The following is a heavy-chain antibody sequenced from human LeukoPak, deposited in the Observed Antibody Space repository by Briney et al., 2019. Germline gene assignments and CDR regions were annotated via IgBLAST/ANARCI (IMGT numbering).Heavy chain of an antibody. V-gene: IGHV3-30*02. CDR3: AKEIWPTVTTPGHTHFDY. D-gene: IGHD4-17*01. Sequence: TGGSLRLSCAASGFTFSSYGMHWVRQAPGKGLEWVAFIRYDGRNKYYADSVKGRFTISRDNSKSTLCLQMNSLRAEDTAVYYCAKEIWPTVTTPGHTHFDYWGQGTLVTVSS. J-gene: IGHJ4*02. CDR1: GFTFSSYG. CDR2: IRYDGRNK.